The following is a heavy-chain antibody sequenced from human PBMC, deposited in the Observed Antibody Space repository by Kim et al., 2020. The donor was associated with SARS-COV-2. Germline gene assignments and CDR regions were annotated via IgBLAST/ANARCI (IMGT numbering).Heavy chain of an antibody. CDR2: MNPNSGNT. CDR3: ARVPSTVTTFVDPTEYYYYYYGMDV. Sequence: ASVKVSCKASGYTFTSYDINWVRQATGQGLEWMGWMNPNSGNTGYAQKFQGRVTMTRNTSISTAYMELSSLRSEDTAVYYCARVPSTVTTFVDPTEYYYYYYGMDVWGQGTTVTVSS. V-gene: IGHV1-8*01. J-gene: IGHJ6*02. CDR1: GYTFTSYD. D-gene: IGHD4-17*01.